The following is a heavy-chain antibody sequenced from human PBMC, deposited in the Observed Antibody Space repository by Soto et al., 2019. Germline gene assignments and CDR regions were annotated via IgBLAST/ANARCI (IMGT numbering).Heavy chain of an antibody. CDR2: IYYNDDR. V-gene: IGHV2-5*01. Sequence: PSQTLTLTCTFSGFSFTTAGVAVGWIRQTPGGALEWLTLIYYNDDRRFSPSLKTRLTITGDTSTNQVVLSLTNVDPGDTATYFCANSDGGYEIIYFDFWGQGIPVTVSS. D-gene: IGHD5-12*01. J-gene: IGHJ4*02. CDR1: GFSFTTAGVA. CDR3: ANSDGGYEIIYFDF.